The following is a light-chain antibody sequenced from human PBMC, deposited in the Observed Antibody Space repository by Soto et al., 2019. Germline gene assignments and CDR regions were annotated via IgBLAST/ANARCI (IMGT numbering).Light chain of an antibody. CDR3: HQYENFSPVLLT. Sequence: DIQMTQSPSSLSASVGDRVTITCQASQDISNDLNWYQQKPGKAPKLLIYDADNLEKGVPSRFIGIGSGTDFSFTISSRQPEDMATYYCHQYENFSPVLLTVGGGTKVEIK. J-gene: IGKJ4*01. CDR1: QDISND. V-gene: IGKV1-33*01. CDR2: DAD.